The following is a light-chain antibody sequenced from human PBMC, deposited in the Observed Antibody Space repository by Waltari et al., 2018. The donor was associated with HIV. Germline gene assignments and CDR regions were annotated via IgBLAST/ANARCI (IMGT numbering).Light chain of an antibody. CDR2: EVT. CDR3: SSYAGSNTLI. V-gene: IGLV2-8*01. J-gene: IGLJ2*01. CDR1: SSDVGAYNY. Sequence: QSALTQPPSASGSPGPSVTISCTGTSSDVGAYNYVSGYQQHPGKAPKLIIVEVTKGPSGVPNRCSASKSCNTASLTVSGLQTDDEADYYCSSYAGSNTLIFGGGTNLIVL.